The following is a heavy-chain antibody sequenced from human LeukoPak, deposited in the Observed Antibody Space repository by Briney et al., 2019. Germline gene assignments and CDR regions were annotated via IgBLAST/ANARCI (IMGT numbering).Heavy chain of an antibody. D-gene: IGHD2-15*01. Sequence: ASVKVSCKASGYTFTGYYMRWVRQAPGQGLEWMGWINPNSGGTNYAQKFQGRVTMTRDTSISTAYMELSRLRSDDTAVYYCAALGYCSGGSCYLNFDYWGQGTLVTVSS. J-gene: IGHJ4*02. V-gene: IGHV1-2*02. CDR1: GYTFTGYY. CDR2: INPNSGGT. CDR3: AALGYCSGGSCYLNFDY.